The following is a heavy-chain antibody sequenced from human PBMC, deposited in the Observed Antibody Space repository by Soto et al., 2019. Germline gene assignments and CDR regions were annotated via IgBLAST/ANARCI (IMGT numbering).Heavy chain of an antibody. V-gene: IGHV3-9*01. Sequence: GGSLRLSXAASGFTFDDYAMHWVRQAPGKGLEWVSGISWNSGSIGYADSVKGRFTISRDNAKNSLYLQMNSLRAEDTALYYCAKALPVGYDSSGGRYYYYGMDVWGQGTTVTVSS. CDR3: AKALPVGYDSSGGRYYYYGMDV. CDR1: GFTFDDYA. J-gene: IGHJ6*02. D-gene: IGHD3-22*01. CDR2: ISWNSGSI.